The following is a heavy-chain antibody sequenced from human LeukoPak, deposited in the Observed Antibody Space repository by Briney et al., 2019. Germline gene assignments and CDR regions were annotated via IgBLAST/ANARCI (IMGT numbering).Heavy chain of an antibody. CDR3: ARGHAVGYALFGD. Sequence: GASVKVSCKASGYTFTGYHMHWVRQAPGQGLEWMGWINPNSGGTNYAQKFQGRVTMTRDTSISTAYMELSRLRSDDTAVYYCARGHAVGYALFGDWGQGTLVTVSS. J-gene: IGHJ4*02. D-gene: IGHD5-12*01. CDR1: GYTFTGYH. V-gene: IGHV1-2*02. CDR2: INPNSGGT.